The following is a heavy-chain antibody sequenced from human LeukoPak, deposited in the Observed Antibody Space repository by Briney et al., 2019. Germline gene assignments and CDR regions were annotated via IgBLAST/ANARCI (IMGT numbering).Heavy chain of an antibody. V-gene: IGHV3-7*01. CDR2: ISPDGRDK. D-gene: IGHD3-16*01. CDR3: TRVGVGGY. Sequence: GGSLRLSCAASGFTFSSYTINWVRQAPGKGLEWVANISPDGRDKYYVDSVKGRFTISRDNAKDSLFLQMNSLRAEDTAMYFCTRVGVGGYWGQGTLVTVSS. CDR1: GFTFSSYT. J-gene: IGHJ4*02.